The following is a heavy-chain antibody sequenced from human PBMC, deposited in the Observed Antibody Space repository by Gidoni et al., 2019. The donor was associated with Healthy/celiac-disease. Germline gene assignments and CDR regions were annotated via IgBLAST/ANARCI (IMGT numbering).Heavy chain of an antibody. CDR3: TTDHSSSWYPPLYYYYGMDV. J-gene: IGHJ6*02. V-gene: IGHV3-15*01. Sequence: EVQLVESGGGLVTPGGSLRLSCAASGFTFSNAWMRWVRQAPGKGMEWVGRIKSKTDGGTTDYAAPVKGRFTISRDDSKNTLYLQMNSLKTEDTAVYYCTTDHSSSWYPPLYYYYGMDVWGQGTTVTVSS. CDR1: GFTFSNAW. D-gene: IGHD6-13*01. CDR2: IKSKTDGGTT.